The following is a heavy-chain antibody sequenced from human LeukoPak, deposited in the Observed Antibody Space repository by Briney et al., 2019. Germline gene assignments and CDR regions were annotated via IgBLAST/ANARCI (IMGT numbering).Heavy chain of an antibody. CDR3: ARPGQSSWWVYFNY. D-gene: IGHD2-15*01. V-gene: IGHV4-4*09. CDR1: GGFSSFYY. J-gene: IGHJ4*02. Sequence: SETLSLTCTVSGGFSSFYYWTWIRQPPGKGLEWIGNIHTSGSTDYSPSLKSRVTMSIDTSKNQFSLRLSSVTAADTAVYYCARPGQSSWWVYFNYWGQGALVTVSS. CDR2: IHTSGST.